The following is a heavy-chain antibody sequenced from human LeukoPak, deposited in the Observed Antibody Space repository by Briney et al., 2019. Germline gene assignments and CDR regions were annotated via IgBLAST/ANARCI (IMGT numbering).Heavy chain of an antibody. V-gene: IGHV3-53*01. D-gene: IGHD2-2*01. CDR2: IYSGGST. CDR3: VGYCSSTSCYDY. CDR1: GFTVSSNF. J-gene: IGHJ4*02. Sequence: PGGSLRLSCAASGFTVSSNFMSWVRQAPGKGLEWVSVIYSGGSTYYADSVKGRFTISRDNSKNTLYLQMNSLRAEDTAVYYCVGYCSSTSCYDYWGQGTLVTVSS.